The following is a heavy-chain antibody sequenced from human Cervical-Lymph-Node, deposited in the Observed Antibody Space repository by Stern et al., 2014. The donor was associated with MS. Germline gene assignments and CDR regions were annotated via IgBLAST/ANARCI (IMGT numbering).Heavy chain of an antibody. CDR3: ARDKYDASGSYELGY. V-gene: IGHV1-46*01. CDR2: INPSGGST. J-gene: IGHJ4*02. CDR1: GYTFTSYY. D-gene: IGHD3-10*01. Sequence: QVQLVQSGAEVKKPGASVKVSCKASGYTFTSYYIHWVRQAPGQGLEWVRIINPSGGSTGYAQKFQGRVTMTRDTSTSTVYMELSSLRSEDTAVYYCARDKYDASGSYELGYWGQGTLVTVSS.